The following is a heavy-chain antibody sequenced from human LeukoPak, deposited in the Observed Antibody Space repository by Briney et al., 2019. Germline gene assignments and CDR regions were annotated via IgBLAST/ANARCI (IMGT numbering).Heavy chain of an antibody. V-gene: IGHV3-30*02. D-gene: IGHD6-19*01. CDR3: VKEAVAHKWGAFDM. CDR1: GFTVFSYG. J-gene: IGHJ3*02. Sequence: GGSLSLSCAASGFTVFSYGIHWVRQAPAKGLEWVAVIRYDGNNKYYADSVQGRFTIYRENPKNTLYLQMNSLRAEDTVVYYCVKEAVAHKWGAFDMWGQGTMVTVSS. CDR2: IRYDGNNK.